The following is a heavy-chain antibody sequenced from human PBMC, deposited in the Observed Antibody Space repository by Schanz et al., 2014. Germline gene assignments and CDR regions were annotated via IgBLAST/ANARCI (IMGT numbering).Heavy chain of an antibody. V-gene: IGHV1-2*02. CDR1: GYTFTGYS. CDR2: INPNSGET. CDR3: ARARYTVYDCSGY. Sequence: QVQLVQSGADVKKPGASVKVSCKASGYTFTGYSMHWVRQAPGQGLEWMGWINPNSGETNYEQKFKGRVTLTSDTSISTAFMELSGLTSDDTATYFCARARYTVYDCSGYWGQGTLLIVSS. J-gene: IGHJ4*02. D-gene: IGHD5-12*01.